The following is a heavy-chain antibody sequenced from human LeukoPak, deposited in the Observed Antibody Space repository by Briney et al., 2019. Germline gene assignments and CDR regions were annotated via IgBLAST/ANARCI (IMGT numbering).Heavy chain of an antibody. V-gene: IGHV1-2*02. D-gene: IGHD1-1*01. CDR2: INPNSGGT. CDR1: GYTFTDYY. J-gene: IGHJ3*02. CDR3: ARDDPVPYAFDI. Sequence: ASVKVSCKASGYTFTDYYMHWVRQAPGQGLEWTGWINPNSGGTNYAQKFQGRVTMTRDTSISTAYMELSRLRSDDTAVYYCARDDPVPYAFDIWGQGTMVTVSS.